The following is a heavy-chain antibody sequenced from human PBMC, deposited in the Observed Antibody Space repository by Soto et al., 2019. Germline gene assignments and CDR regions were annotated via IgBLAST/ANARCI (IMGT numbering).Heavy chain of an antibody. CDR2: IYSGGST. V-gene: IGHV3-53*01. Sequence: PGGSLRLSCAASGFTVSSNYMSWVRQAPGKGLEWVSVIYSGGSTYYADSVKGRFTISRDNSKNTLYLQMNSLRAEDTAVYYCARTQDLIAVGWYRWVNENYYYGMDVWGQGTTVTVSS. J-gene: IGHJ6*02. CDR1: GFTVSSNY. CDR3: ARTQDLIAVGWYRWVNENYYYGMDV. D-gene: IGHD6-19*01.